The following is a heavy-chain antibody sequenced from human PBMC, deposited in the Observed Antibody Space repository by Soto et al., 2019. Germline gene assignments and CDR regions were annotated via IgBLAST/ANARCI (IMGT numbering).Heavy chain of an antibody. CDR1: GYSFTSLD. Sequence: QVQLVQSGAEVREPGASVKVSCKASGYSFTSLDINRVRQTTGQGLEWMGWMQPSSGRTGYAQKFQGRVTMTRDTSINTAYMELSSLTSDDTACYYCARGVTAGVDYWGQGTLVTVSS. D-gene: IGHD1-26*01. CDR2: MQPSSGRT. CDR3: ARGVTAGVDY. J-gene: IGHJ4*02. V-gene: IGHV1-8*01.